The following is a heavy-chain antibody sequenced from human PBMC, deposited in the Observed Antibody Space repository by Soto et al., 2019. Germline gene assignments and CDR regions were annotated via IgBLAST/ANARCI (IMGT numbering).Heavy chain of an antibody. V-gene: IGHV1-46*01. CDR2: INPSGGSP. Sequence: QVQLVQSGAEVKKPGASVKVSCKASGYTFTTYYMHWLRQAPGQGLEWMGIINPSGGSPSYAQNFQGRVTMTWDTSTSTVYMELSSLTSDDTAVDYGARGPGDFFDFWGQGTLVTVSS. CDR3: ARGPGDFFDF. D-gene: IGHD7-27*01. J-gene: IGHJ4*02. CDR1: GYTFTTYY.